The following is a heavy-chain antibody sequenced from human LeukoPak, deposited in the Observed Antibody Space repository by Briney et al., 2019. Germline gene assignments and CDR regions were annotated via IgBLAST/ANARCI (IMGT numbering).Heavy chain of an antibody. CDR1: GFTFSSYG. CDR3: ANPQSRGYDYLDY. J-gene: IGHJ4*02. V-gene: IGHV3-30*18. CDR2: ISYDGSEE. D-gene: IGHD5-12*01. Sequence: GRSLRLSCAASGFTFSSYGMHWVRQAPGQGLEWVAGISYDGSEEYYADSVKGRFTISRDNSKNTLYLQINSLRGEDAAVYYCANPQSRGYDYLDYWGQGTLVTVSS.